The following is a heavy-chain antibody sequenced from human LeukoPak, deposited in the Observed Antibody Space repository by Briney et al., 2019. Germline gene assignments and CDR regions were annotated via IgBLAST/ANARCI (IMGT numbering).Heavy chain of an antibody. CDR1: GGSISSSSYY. CDR2: IYYSGST. J-gene: IGHJ6*03. D-gene: IGHD3-3*01. Sequence: SETLSLTCTVSGGSISSSSYYWGWIRQPPGKGLEWIGSIYYSGSTYYNPSLKSRVTISVDTSKNQFSLKLSSVTAADTAVYYCARLLRSHPYYYMDVWGKGTTVTISS. CDR3: ARLLRSHPYYYMDV. V-gene: IGHV4-39*01.